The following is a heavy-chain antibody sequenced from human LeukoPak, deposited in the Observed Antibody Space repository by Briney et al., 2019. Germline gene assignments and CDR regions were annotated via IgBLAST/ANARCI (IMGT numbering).Heavy chain of an antibody. CDR3: TRGGELMNF. V-gene: IGHV4-61*02. D-gene: IGHD1-26*01. CDR1: GGSVNSGNYY. J-gene: IGHJ4*02. Sequence: SETLSLNCTGYGGSVNSGNYYRPWLRQPAGKRVECIGRIYTSGSTNYSQSLKSRVTISLDASNNQFSLRLSSVTAADKAVDYCTRGGELMNFWGQGTLVTVSS. CDR2: IYTSGST.